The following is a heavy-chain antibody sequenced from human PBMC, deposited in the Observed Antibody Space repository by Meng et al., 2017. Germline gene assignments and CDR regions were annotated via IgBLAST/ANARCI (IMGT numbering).Heavy chain of an antibody. J-gene: IGHJ3*02. CDR3: ARDRLMITFGGVIVSDAFDI. CDR2: IIPILGIA. D-gene: IGHD3-16*02. V-gene: IGHV1-69*04. CDR1: GGTFSSYT. Sequence: SVKVSCKAFGGTFSSYTISWVRQAPGQGLEWMGRIIPILGIANYAQKFQGRVTITADKSTSTAYMELSSLRSEDTAVYYCARDRLMITFGGVIVSDAFDIWGQGTMVTVSS.